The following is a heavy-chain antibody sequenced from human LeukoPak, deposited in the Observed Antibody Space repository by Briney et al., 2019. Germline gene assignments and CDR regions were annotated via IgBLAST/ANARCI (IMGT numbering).Heavy chain of an antibody. Sequence: SETLSLTCTVSGDSITSGSYYWGWIRQPPGEGLEYIASINSGGSTYYNPSLKSRLTILIDTSENQFSLKLSSVTAADTAVYYCARHRRNSSGWYYFDYWGQGTLVTVSS. J-gene: IGHJ4*02. CDR1: GDSITSGSYY. D-gene: IGHD6-19*01. V-gene: IGHV4-39*01. CDR3: ARHRRNSSGWYYFDY. CDR2: INSGGST.